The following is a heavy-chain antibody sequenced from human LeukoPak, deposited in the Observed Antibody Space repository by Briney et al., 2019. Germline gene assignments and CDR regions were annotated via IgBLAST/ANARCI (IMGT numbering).Heavy chain of an antibody. CDR1: GGSISSGGYY. J-gene: IGHJ4*02. D-gene: IGHD6-13*01. Sequence: SETLSLTCTVSGGSISSGGYYWSWIRQPAGKGLEWIGRIYTSGSTNYNPTLKSRVTMSVDTSKNQFSLKLSSVTAADTAVYYCARAGRAAAEFDYWGQGTLVTVSS. CDR2: IYTSGST. CDR3: ARAGRAAAEFDY. V-gene: IGHV4-61*02.